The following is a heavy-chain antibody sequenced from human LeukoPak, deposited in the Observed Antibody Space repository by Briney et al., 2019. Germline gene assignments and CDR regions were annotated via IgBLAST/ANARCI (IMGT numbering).Heavy chain of an antibody. CDR2: IYYSGST. D-gene: IGHD4-17*01. CDR3: ARGISSFDYGDYWFDP. CDR1: GGSISSGNYY. V-gene: IGHV4-39*07. Sequence: KPSETLSLTCTVSGGSISSGNYYWGWIRQPPGKGPHWIGSIYYSGSTYFSPSLKSRVTISADTSKNRFSLTLNSVTAADSAMYYCARGISSFDYGDYWFDPWGQGTLVTVSS. J-gene: IGHJ5*02.